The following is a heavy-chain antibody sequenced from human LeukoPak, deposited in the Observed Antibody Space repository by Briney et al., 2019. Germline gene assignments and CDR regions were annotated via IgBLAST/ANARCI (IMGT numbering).Heavy chain of an antibody. CDR1: GLPFRDYS. CDR2: YSRSGSTI. J-gene: IGHJ4*02. D-gene: IGHD6-13*01. CDR3: ARECVAAPGSFDY. V-gene: IGHV3-48*01. Sequence: GGPLTLSCGLSGLPFRDYSVIWVRQARGRGLVWVSFYSRSGSTINDAHCEKGRSTLSRDNAKNSLYRQMTSLRVEDTGVYYCARECVAAPGSFDYWGQGTLVTVSS.